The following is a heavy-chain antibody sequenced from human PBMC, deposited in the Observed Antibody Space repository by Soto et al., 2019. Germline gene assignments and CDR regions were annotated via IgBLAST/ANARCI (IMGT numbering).Heavy chain of an antibody. CDR3: ARHLFASSSHYYYYMDV. CDR1: GYSFTSYW. J-gene: IGHJ6*03. V-gene: IGHV5-51*01. D-gene: IGHD2-2*01. CDR2: IYPGDSDT. Sequence: PGESLKISCKGSGYSFTSYWIGWVRQMPGKGLEWMRIIYPGDSDTRYSPSFQGQVTISADKSISTAYLQWSSLKASDTAMYYCARHLFASSSHYYYYMDVWGKGTTVTVSS.